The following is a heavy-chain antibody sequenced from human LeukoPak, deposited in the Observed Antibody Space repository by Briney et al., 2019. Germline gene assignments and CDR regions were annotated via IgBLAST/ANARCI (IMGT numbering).Heavy chain of an antibody. Sequence: GGSPRLSCAASGFTFSSYAMHWVRQAPGKGLEWVAVISYDGSNKYYADSVKGRFTISRDNSKNTLYLQMNSLRAEDTAVYYCARDSVAIGADYWGQGTLVTVSS. J-gene: IGHJ4*02. CDR1: GFTFSSYA. V-gene: IGHV3-30*01. CDR3: ARDSVAIGADY. CDR2: ISYDGSNK.